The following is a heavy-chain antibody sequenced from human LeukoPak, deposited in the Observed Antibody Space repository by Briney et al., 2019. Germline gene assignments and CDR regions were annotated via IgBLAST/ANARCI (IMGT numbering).Heavy chain of an antibody. CDR2: IIPIFGIA. CDR3: ARGYSGYDSYYGMDA. V-gene: IGHV1-69*04. D-gene: IGHD5-12*01. Sequence: GASVKVSCKASGGTFSSYAISWVRQAPGQGLEWMGRIIPIFGIANYAQKFQGRVTITADKSTSTAYMELSSLRSEDTAVYYCARGYSGYDSYYGMDAWGQGTTVTVS. CDR1: GGTFSSYA. J-gene: IGHJ6*02.